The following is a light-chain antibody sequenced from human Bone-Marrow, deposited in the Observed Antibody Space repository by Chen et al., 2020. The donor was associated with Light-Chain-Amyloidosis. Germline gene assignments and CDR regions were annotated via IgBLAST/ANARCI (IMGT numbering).Light chain of an antibody. CDR3: QQYSRSSLT. J-gene: IGKJ1*01. CDR2: KGS. V-gene: IGKV1-5*03. CDR1: QTMSNW. Sequence: DIQMTQTPSTLSASVGDRVTNTCRASQTMSNWLACYQQKPGTAPKLLIYKGSTLETGVPSRFICRGSRAEFTLTIRSLQPDDFATYYCQQYSRSSLTFGQGTKVEIK.